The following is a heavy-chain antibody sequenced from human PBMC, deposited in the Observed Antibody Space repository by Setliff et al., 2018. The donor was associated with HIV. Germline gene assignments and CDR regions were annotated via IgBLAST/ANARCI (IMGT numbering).Heavy chain of an antibody. CDR2: INHSGST. CDR3: ARGATLLPGYSDRWEYFYMDV. J-gene: IGHJ6*03. D-gene: IGHD5-12*01. CDR1: GGSFSEYY. Sequence: LSETLSLTCAVYGGSFSEYYWSWIRQSPGKGLEWIGEINHSGSTHYNPPLRSRATISVDTSKNQFSLRLNSVTAADTAVYYRARGATLLPGYSDRWEYFYMDVWGKGTTVTVSS. V-gene: IGHV4-34*01.